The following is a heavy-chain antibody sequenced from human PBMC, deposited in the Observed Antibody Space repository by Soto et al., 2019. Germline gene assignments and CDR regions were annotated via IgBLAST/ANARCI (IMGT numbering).Heavy chain of an antibody. Sequence: DTLPLTCTVSGVSTRTCDWSWILQPPGKGLEWIGYIYYSGSTNYNPSLNSRVTISVDTSKNQFSLKLSSVTAADTAVYYCSRGYDFWGAFVRFDPWGQGTLDTVSS. CDR3: SRGYDFWGAFVRFDP. V-gene: IGHV4-59*01. CDR1: GVSTRTCD. D-gene: IGHD3-3*01. CDR2: IYYSGST. J-gene: IGHJ5*01.